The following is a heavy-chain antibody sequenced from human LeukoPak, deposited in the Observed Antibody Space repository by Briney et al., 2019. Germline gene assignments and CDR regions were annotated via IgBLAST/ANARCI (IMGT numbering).Heavy chain of an antibody. Sequence: ASVKVSCQASAYTLTSYYINWVRQATGQGLEWMGWMNTNRGNTGYAQKFQGRVTMTRNTAISTAYMELSSLRPEDTAVYHCARTGGGDFWSGYYTGSFDYWGQGTLVTVSS. D-gene: IGHD3-3*01. CDR1: AYTLTSYY. V-gene: IGHV1-8*01. CDR3: ARTGGGDFWSGYYTGSFDY. J-gene: IGHJ4*02. CDR2: MNTNRGNT.